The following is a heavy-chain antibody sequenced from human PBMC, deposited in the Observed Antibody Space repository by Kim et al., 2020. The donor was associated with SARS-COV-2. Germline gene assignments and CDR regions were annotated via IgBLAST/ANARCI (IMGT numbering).Heavy chain of an antibody. J-gene: IGHJ6*02. CDR3: ASLARGGYYGMDV. Sequence: YNPSLMCRVTLSVVTSKNQFSWQWSSVTAADTAVYYCASLARGGYYGMDVWGQGTTVTVSS. D-gene: IGHD3-10*01. V-gene: IGHV4-31*02.